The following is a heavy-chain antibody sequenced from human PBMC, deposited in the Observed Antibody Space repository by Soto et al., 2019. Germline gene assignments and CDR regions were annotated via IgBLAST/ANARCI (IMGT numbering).Heavy chain of an antibody. CDR1: GFTFSDYY. CDR2: ISSGASNI. D-gene: IGHD6-6*01. Sequence: QVQLVESGGGLVKPGGSLRLSCADSGFTFSDYYMNWIRQAPGKGLEWVSYISSGASNIYYADSVKGRFTISRDNAKNSLYLQMNSLRAEDTAVYYCAGQYSSSSVEFWGQGTLVTVSS. CDR3: AGQYSSSSVEF. V-gene: IGHV3-11*01. J-gene: IGHJ4*02.